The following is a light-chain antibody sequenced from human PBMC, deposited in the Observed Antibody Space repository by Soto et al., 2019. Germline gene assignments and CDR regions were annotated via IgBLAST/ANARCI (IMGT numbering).Light chain of an antibody. CDR3: QQYETWPRT. Sequence: ETVMTQSPATLSVSPGDTATLSCRSSQNVHINLAWYQQKPGQAPTLLIYGVSARAPGVPARFSGAGSGTVFTLTIRSLQSADFAVYYCQQYETWPRTFGQGTKVAIQ. CDR2: GVS. CDR1: QNVHIN. V-gene: IGKV3-15*01. J-gene: IGKJ2*01.